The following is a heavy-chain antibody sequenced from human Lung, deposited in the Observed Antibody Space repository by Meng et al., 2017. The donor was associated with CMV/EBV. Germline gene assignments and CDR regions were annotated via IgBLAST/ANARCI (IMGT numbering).Heavy chain of an antibody. Sequence: QGHLLAPGSALAKPPASPSLSCAVSGYTITNHNWMAWVRQPPGKGLEWIGEIPHRGSSAYNPTLKSRVSMSIDKSKNQFSLKLTSVTAADMAVYHCLRRSGGSVWGQGTLVTVSS. CDR3: LRRSGGSV. CDR2: IPHRGSS. D-gene: IGHD3-10*01. CDR1: GYTITNHNW. J-gene: IGHJ1*01. V-gene: IGHV4-4*03.